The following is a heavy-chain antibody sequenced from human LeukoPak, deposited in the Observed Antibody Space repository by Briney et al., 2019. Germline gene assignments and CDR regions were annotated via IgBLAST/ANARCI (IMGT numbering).Heavy chain of an antibody. Sequence: SETLSLTCAVYGGSFSGYYWSWIRQPPGKGLEWIGEINHSGSTNYNPSLKSRVTISVDTSKNQFSLKLSSVTAADTAVCYCARRPTGIDYWGQGTLVTVSS. D-gene: IGHD4-17*01. CDR1: GGSFSGYY. V-gene: IGHV4-34*01. CDR2: INHSGST. J-gene: IGHJ4*02. CDR3: ARRPTGIDY.